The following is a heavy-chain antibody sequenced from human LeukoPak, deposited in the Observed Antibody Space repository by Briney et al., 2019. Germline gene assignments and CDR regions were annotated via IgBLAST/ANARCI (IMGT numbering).Heavy chain of an antibody. Sequence: GGSLRLSCAASGFTFSDYYMSWIREAPGKGLEWVSYISNSGTTIYYADSVKGRFTISRDNAKNSLYLQMNCLRAEDTAMYYCARALAGFSFDPWGQGTLVTVSS. D-gene: IGHD3-10*01. CDR2: ISNSGTTI. J-gene: IGHJ5*02. CDR3: ARALAGFSFDP. CDR1: GFTFSDYY. V-gene: IGHV3-11*01.